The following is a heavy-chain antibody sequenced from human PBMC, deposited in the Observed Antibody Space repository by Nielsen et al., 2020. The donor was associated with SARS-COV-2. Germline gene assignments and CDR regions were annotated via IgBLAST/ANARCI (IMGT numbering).Heavy chain of an antibody. CDR1: GFTFSNAW. J-gene: IGHJ4*02. CDR2: ISSSSSTI. Sequence: ETLSLTCAASGFTFSNAWMSWVRQAPGKGLEWVSYISSSSSTIYYADSVKGQFTISRDNAKNSLYLQMNSLRDEDTAVYYCAGGWYKLGYWGQGTLVTVSS. V-gene: IGHV3-48*02. CDR3: AGGWYKLGY. D-gene: IGHD6-13*01.